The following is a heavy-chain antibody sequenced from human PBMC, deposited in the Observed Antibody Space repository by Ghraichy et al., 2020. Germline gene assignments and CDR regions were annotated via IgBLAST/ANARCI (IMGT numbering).Heavy chain of an antibody. Sequence: ASVKVSCKASGYTFTGYAMHWVRQAPGQRLEWMGWINAGNGNTKYSQKFQGRVTITRDTSASTAYMELSSLRSEDTAVYYCARGGTAGGALYLDYWGQGTLVTVSS. CDR3: ARGGTAGGALYLDY. CDR2: INAGNGNT. J-gene: IGHJ4*02. D-gene: IGHD6-13*01. CDR1: GYTFTGYA. V-gene: IGHV1-3*01.